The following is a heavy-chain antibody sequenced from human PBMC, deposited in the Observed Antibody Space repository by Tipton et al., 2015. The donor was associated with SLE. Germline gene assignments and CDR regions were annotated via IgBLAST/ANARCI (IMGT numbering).Heavy chain of an antibody. CDR3: ARGGDYGGTLDY. J-gene: IGHJ4*02. Sequence: TLSLTCAVYGGSFSGYYWSWIRQPPGKGLEWIGEINHSGSTYYNPSLKSRVTISVDTSKNQFSLKLSSVTAADTAVYYCARGGDYGGTLDYWGQGTLVTVSS. CDR1: GGSFSGYY. CDR2: INHSGST. D-gene: IGHD4-23*01. V-gene: IGHV4-34*01.